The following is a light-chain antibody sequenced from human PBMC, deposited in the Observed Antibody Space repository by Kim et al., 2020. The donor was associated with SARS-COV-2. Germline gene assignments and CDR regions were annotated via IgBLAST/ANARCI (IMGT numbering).Light chain of an antibody. CDR1: ASNVGGNT. Sequence: QLVLAQPPSASGTPGQRVTISCSGSASNVGGNTVDWYQQVPGAAPKLLIFGNSQRPSGVPDRFTGFKSGTSASLAISDLQPDDEADYFCAAWDDGLVVVLFGGGTQLTVL. V-gene: IGLV1-44*01. J-gene: IGLJ2*01. CDR3: AAWDDGLVVVL. CDR2: GNS.